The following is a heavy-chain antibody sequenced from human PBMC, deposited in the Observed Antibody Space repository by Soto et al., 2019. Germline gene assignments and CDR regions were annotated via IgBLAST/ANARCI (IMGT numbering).Heavy chain of an antibody. J-gene: IGHJ4*02. CDR2: INAGNGNT. CDR1: GYTFTSYA. D-gene: IGHD6-19*01. CDR3: AGAIAVAGRSLDY. V-gene: IGHV1-3*01. Sequence: ASVKVSCKASGYTFTSYAMHWVRQAPGQRLEWKGWINAGNGNTKYSQKFQGRVTITRDTSASTAYMELSSLRSEDTAVYYCAGAIAVAGRSLDYWGQGTLVTVSS.